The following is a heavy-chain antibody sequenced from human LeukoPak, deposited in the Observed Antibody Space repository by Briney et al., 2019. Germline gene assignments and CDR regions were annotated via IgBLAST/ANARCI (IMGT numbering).Heavy chain of an antibody. CDR3: AREGDTAMVTPLDY. CDR1: GYTFTGYY. D-gene: IGHD5-18*01. J-gene: IGHJ4*02. V-gene: IGHV1-69*13. Sequence: ASVKVSCKASGYTFTGYYMHWVRQAPGQGLEWMGGIIPIFGTANYAQKFQGRVTITADESTSTAYMELSSLRSEDTAVYYCAREGDTAMVTPLDYWGQGTLVTVSS. CDR2: IIPIFGTA.